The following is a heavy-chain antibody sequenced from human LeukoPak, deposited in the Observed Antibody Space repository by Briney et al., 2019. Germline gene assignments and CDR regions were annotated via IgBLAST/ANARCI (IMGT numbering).Heavy chain of an antibody. V-gene: IGHV3-23*01. D-gene: IGHD3-10*01. Sequence: GGSLRLSCAASGFTFSSYAMSWVRQAPGKGLEWASAISGSGGSTYHADSVKGRFTISRDNSKNTLYLQMNSLRAEDTAVYYCANKGSSTMVRPYYFDYWGQGTLVTVSS. J-gene: IGHJ4*02. CDR1: GFTFSSYA. CDR2: ISGSGGST. CDR3: ANKGSSTMVRPYYFDY.